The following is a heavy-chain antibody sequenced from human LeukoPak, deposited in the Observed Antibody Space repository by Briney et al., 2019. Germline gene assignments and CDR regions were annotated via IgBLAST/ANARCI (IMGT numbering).Heavy chain of an antibody. CDR2: ISYDGSNK. V-gene: IGHV3-30-3*01. CDR3: ARGESGWLDY. J-gene: IGHJ4*02. Sequence: GGSLRLSCAASGFTFSSYWMSWVRQAPGKGLEWVAVISYDGSNKYYADSVKGRFTISRDNSKNTLYLQMNSLRAEDTAVYYCARGESGWLDYWGQGTLVTVSS. D-gene: IGHD6-19*01. CDR1: GFTFSSYW.